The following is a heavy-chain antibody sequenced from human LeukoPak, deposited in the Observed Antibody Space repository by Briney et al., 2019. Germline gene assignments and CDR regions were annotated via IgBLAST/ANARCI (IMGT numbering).Heavy chain of an antibody. Sequence: GGSLRLSCAASGFTFSSYGMHWVRQAPGKGLEWVSAISGGGGSTYYADSVKGRFTISRDNSKNTLYLQMNSLRAEDTAVYYCAKFIGSSYFDYWGQGTLVTVSS. V-gene: IGHV3-23*01. CDR3: AKFIGSSYFDY. J-gene: IGHJ4*02. CDR2: ISGGGGST. D-gene: IGHD6-13*01. CDR1: GFTFSSYG.